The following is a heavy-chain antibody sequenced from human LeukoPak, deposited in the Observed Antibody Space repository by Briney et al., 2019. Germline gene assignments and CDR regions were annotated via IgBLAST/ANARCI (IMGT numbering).Heavy chain of an antibody. J-gene: IGHJ4*02. Sequence: ASVKVSCKASGYTFSSYGISWVRQAPGQGLEWLGWISAYNGETNYAQRLQGRVTMTTDTSTRTAHMELRSLRSDDTAVYYCARDYPYYYDSSGLDYWGQGTLVTVSS. CDR2: ISAYNGET. CDR1: GYTFSSYG. CDR3: ARDYPYYYDSSGLDY. D-gene: IGHD3-22*01. V-gene: IGHV1-18*04.